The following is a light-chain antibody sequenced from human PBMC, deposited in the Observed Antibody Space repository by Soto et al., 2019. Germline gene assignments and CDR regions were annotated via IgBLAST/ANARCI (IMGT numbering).Light chain of an antibody. Sequence: QSALTQPASVPGSPGQSITISCTGTSSDVGGSNYVSWYQQHPGKAPKLIISDVSYRPSGVSNRFSGSKSGNTASLTISGLQVEDEADYYCRSYTSSSTYVFGTGTKVTVL. J-gene: IGLJ1*01. CDR1: SSDVGGSNY. CDR3: RSYTSSSTYV. V-gene: IGLV2-14*01. CDR2: DVS.